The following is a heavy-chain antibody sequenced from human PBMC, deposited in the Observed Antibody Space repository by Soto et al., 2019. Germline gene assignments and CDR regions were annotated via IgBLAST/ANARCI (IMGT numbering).Heavy chain of an antibody. Sequence: QVQLQESGPGLVKPSGTLSLTCAVSGGSISSSNWWSGVRQPPGKGLEWIGEISHSGSTNYNPSLQSRVTISVDKCKNQFCPKVSSVTAADAAVYDCARVDYGDYFDYWGQGSLVTVSS. CDR2: ISHSGST. CDR3: ARVDYGDYFDY. V-gene: IGHV4-4*02. CDR1: GGSISSSNW. J-gene: IGHJ4*02. D-gene: IGHD3-16*01.